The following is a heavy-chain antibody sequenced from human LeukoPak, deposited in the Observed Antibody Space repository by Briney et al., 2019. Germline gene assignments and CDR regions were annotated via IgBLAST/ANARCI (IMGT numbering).Heavy chain of an antibody. D-gene: IGHD5-18*01. V-gene: IGHV3-23*01. J-gene: IGHJ6*03. CDR2: ISGSGGST. Sequence: GGSLRLSCAAAGFTFSNYAMSWVRQAPGKGLEWVSAISGSGGSTYSADSVKGRFTISRDNSKNTLYLQMNSLRAEDTAVYYCAKEGGYRYLPPYYYYMDVWGKGTTVTVSS. CDR3: AKEGGYRYLPPYYYYMDV. CDR1: GFTFSNYA.